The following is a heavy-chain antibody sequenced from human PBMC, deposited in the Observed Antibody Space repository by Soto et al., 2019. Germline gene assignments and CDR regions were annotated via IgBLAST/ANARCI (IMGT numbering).Heavy chain of an antibody. CDR2: IYWDDDK. CDR3: AHGSTLRYFDWLHYGMDV. CDR1: GFSLSTSGVG. D-gene: IGHD3-9*01. V-gene: IGHV2-5*02. J-gene: IGHJ6*02. Sequence: SGPTLVNPTQTLTLTCTFSGFSLSTSGVGVGWIRQPPGKALEWLALIYWDDDKRYSPSLKSRLTITKDTSKNQVVLTMTNMDPVDTATYYCAHGSTLRYFDWLHYGMDVWGQGTTVTVSS.